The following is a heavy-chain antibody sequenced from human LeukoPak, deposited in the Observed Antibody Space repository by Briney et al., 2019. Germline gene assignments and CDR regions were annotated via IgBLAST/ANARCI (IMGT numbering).Heavy chain of an antibody. CDR2: INPNSGGT. D-gene: IGHD6-19*01. J-gene: IGHJ4*02. CDR3: ARTPNRGYSSGWNQARDDYFDY. CDR1: GYTFTGYY. Sequence: ASVKVSCKASGYTFTGYYMHWVRQAPGQGLEWMGWINPNSGGTNYAQKFQGRVTMTRDTSISTAYMELSRLRAEDTAMYYCARTPNRGYSSGWNQARDDYFDYWGQGTLVTVSS. V-gene: IGHV1-2*02.